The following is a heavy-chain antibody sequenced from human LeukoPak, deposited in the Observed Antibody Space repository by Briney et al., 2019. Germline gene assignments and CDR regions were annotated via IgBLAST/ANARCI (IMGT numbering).Heavy chain of an antibody. CDR2: INAGNGNT. Sequence: ASVKVSCKASGYTFTSYAMHWVRQAPGQRLEWMGWINAGNGNTKYSQEFQGRVTITRDTSASTAYMELSSLRSEDMAVFYCARTGAVTNWFDPWGQGTLVTVSS. J-gene: IGHJ5*02. CDR1: GYTFTSYA. V-gene: IGHV1-3*03. CDR3: ARTGAVTNWFDP. D-gene: IGHD4-17*01.